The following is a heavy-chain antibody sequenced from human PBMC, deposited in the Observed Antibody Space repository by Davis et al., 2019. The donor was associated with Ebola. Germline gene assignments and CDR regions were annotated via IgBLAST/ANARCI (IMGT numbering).Heavy chain of an antibody. V-gene: IGHV1-69*13. Sequence: SVQVSCKASGGTFSSYAISWVRQAPGQGLEWMGGIIPIFGTANYAQKFQGRVTITADDSTSTAYMELSSLRSEDTAVYYCARDRGRGSQGAFDIWGQGTMVTVSS. D-gene: IGHD1-26*01. J-gene: IGHJ3*02. CDR1: GGTFSSYA. CDR2: IIPIFGTA. CDR3: ARDRGRGSQGAFDI.